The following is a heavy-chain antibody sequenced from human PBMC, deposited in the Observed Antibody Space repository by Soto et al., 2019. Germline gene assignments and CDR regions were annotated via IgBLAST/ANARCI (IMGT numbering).Heavy chain of an antibody. J-gene: IGHJ3*02. V-gene: IGHV3-13*01. CDR1: GFTFSSYD. Sequence: EVQLVESGGGLVQPGGSLRLSCAASGFTFSSYDMHWVRQATGKGLEWVSAIGTAGDTYYPGSVKGRFTISRENDKNSLYLQMNSLRAGDTAVYYCATTGQGDAFDIWGQGTMVTVSS. CDR3: ATTGQGDAFDI. CDR2: IGTAGDT.